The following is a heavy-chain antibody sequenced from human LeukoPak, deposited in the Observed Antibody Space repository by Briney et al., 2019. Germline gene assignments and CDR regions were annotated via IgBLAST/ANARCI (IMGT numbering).Heavy chain of an antibody. CDR3: AKEGTWTRTFDY. J-gene: IGHJ4*02. CDR1: GFTSSSYG. CDR2: ISYDGSNK. D-gene: IGHD1/OR15-1a*01. V-gene: IGHV3-30*18. Sequence: QTGGSLRLSCAASGFTSSSYGMPWVRQAPGKGLEWVAVISYDGSNKYYADSVKGRFTISRDNSKNTLYLQMNSLRAEDTAVYYCAKEGTWTRTFDYWGQGTLVTVSS.